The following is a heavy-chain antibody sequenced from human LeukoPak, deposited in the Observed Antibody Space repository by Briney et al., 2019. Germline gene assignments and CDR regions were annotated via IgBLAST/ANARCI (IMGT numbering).Heavy chain of an antibody. V-gene: IGHV3-48*01. D-gene: IGHD5-18*01. CDR1: GFSLDDYS. CDR3: ARVGDYNYGSSFHFDS. J-gene: IGHJ4*02. Sequence: GGSLRLSCAASGFSLDDYSMNWVRQAPGKGLEWISYISRSTNTIYYADSVKGRFTISRDNARNSLYLQMNSLRAEDTAVFYCARVGDYNYGSSFHFDSWGQGTLVTVSS. CDR2: ISRSTNTI.